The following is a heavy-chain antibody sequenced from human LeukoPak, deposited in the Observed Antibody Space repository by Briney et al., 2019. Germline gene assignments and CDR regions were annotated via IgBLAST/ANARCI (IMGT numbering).Heavy chain of an antibody. V-gene: IGHV4-39*07. CDR1: GGSISSSSYY. CDR3: ARILGYCSSTSCSWRFDY. Sequence: PSETLSLTCTVSGGSISSSSYYWGWIRQPPGRGLEWIVSIYYSGSTYYNPSLKSRVTISVDTSKNQFSLKLSSVTAADTAVYYCARILGYCSSTSCSWRFDYWGQGTLVTVSS. D-gene: IGHD2-2*01. J-gene: IGHJ4*02. CDR2: IYYSGST.